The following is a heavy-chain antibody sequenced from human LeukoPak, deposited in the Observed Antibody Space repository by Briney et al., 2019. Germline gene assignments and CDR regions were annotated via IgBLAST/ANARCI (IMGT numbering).Heavy chain of an antibody. CDR1: GGSTSSSSYY. D-gene: IGHD6-13*01. CDR3: ARTGIAAAAGY. V-gene: IGHV4-39*07. CDR2: IYYSGST. J-gene: IGHJ4*02. Sequence: SETLSLTCTVSGGSTSSSSYYWGWIRQPPGKGLEWIGSIYYSGSTYYNPSLKSRVTISVDTSKNQFSLKLSSVTAADTAVYYCARTGIAAAAGYWGQGTLVTVSS.